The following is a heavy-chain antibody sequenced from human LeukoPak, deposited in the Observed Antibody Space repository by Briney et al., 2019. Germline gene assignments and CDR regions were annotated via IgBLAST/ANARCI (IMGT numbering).Heavy chain of an antibody. Sequence: SETLSLTCTVSGGSISSGSYYWGWIRQPPGKGLEWIGSIYYSGSTYYNPSLKSRVTISVDTSKNQFSLKLSSVTAADTAVYYCARERDLLYYYYMDVWGKGTTVTVSS. V-gene: IGHV4-39*07. J-gene: IGHJ6*03. CDR1: GGSISSGSYY. D-gene: IGHD1-26*01. CDR3: ARERDLLYYYYMDV. CDR2: IYYSGST.